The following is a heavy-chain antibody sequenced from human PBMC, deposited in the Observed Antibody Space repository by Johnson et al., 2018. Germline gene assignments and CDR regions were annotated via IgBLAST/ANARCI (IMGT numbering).Heavy chain of an antibody. CDR2: IWYDGSNK. V-gene: IGHV3-33*01. Sequence: QVQLVESGGGVVQPGRSLRLSCAASGFTFSSYGMHWVRQAPGKGMEWVAVIWYDGSNKYYADSVQGRFTISRDNSKNTLYLQMHSRRAEDTAVDYCARDGGYYYESSGYYLAEYFQHWGQGTLVTVSS. CDR3: ARDGGYYYESSGYYLAEYFQH. D-gene: IGHD3-22*01. J-gene: IGHJ1*01. CDR1: GFTFSSYG.